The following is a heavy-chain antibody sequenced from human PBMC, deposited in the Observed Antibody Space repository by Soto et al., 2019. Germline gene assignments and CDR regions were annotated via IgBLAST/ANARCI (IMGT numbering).Heavy chain of an antibody. CDR2: ISYSGGST. J-gene: IGHJ5*02. CDR1: GFTFSSYA. V-gene: IGHV3-23*01. Sequence: PGGSLRLSCAASGFTFSSYAMSWVRQAPGKGLEWVSAISYSGGSTYYADSVKGRFTISRDNSKNTLYLQMNSLRAEDTAVYYCARKEGFNWNYAWFDPWGQGTLVTVSS. D-gene: IGHD1-7*01. CDR3: ARKEGFNWNYAWFDP.